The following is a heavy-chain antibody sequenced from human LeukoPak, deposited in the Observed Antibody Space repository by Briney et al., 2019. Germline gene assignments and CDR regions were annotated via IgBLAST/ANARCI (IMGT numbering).Heavy chain of an antibody. CDR3: AKAQFPYYSDGSGYPLDY. CDR2: SSGNGGST. Sequence: GGSLRLSCAASGFTFDDYAMHWVRQAPGKGLEWVSTSSGNGGSTYYGDSVKGRFTISRDNVKNTLHLQMSSLRAEDTAVYYCAKAQFPYYSDGSGYPLDYWGQGTLVTVSS. D-gene: IGHD3-22*01. J-gene: IGHJ4*02. CDR1: GFTFDDYA. V-gene: IGHV3-23*01.